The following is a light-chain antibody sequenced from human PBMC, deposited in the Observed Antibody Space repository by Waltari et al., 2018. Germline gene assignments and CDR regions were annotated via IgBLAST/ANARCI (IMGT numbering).Light chain of an antibody. CDR1: NIGSKN. V-gene: IGLV3-9*01. CDR2: RDS. CDR3: QVWDSSTAV. Sequence: SYELTQPLSVSVALGQTARITCGGNNIGSKNVHWYQQKPGQAPVLVIYRDSNRPAGIPGRFSGSNSGKTATLTFSRAQAGDEADYYCQVWDSSTAVFGGGTKLTVL. J-gene: IGLJ3*02.